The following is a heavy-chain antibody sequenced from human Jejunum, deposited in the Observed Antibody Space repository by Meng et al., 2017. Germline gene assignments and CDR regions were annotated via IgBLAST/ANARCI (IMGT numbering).Heavy chain of an antibody. V-gene: IGHV4-38-2*01. J-gene: IGHJ6*02. D-gene: IGHD1-26*01. CDR2: IYHSGTT. CDR1: GYSTSSGYY. Sequence: SETLSLTCAVSGYSTSSGYYWGWIRQPPGKGLEWIGNIYHSGTTYNNPSLKSRVTVSIDTSNNHFSLKRSSVTAADTAVYYCARGGGSYGSRMDVWGQGTMVTVSS. CDR3: ARGGGSYGSRMDV.